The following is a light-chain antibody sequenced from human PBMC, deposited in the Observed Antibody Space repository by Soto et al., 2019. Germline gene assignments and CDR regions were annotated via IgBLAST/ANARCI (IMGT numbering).Light chain of an antibody. Sequence: DIVMTQSPDSLAVSLGERATINCESSQSVLYSSNNKNYLAWYQQKPGQPPKLLIYWASTRESGVPDRFSGSGSGTDFTLTISSLQAEDVAVYYCQQYFSVPFTFVPGTKVDIK. CDR1: QSVLYSSNNKNY. CDR3: QQYFSVPFT. J-gene: IGKJ3*01. V-gene: IGKV4-1*01. CDR2: WAS.